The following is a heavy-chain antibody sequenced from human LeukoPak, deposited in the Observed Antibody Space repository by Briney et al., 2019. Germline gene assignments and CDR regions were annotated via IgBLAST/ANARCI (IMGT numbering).Heavy chain of an antibody. J-gene: IGHJ6*03. CDR2: IYYSGST. D-gene: IGHD3-22*01. CDR3: ARTSSSGYLGYYYYYMDV. Sequence: PSETLSLTCTVSGGSIGSYYWSWIRQPPGKGLEWIGYIYYSGSTNYNPSLKSRVTISVDTSKNQFSLKLSSVTAADTAVYYCARTSSSGYLGYYYYYMDVWGKGTTVTVSS. CDR1: GGSIGSYY. V-gene: IGHV4-59*01.